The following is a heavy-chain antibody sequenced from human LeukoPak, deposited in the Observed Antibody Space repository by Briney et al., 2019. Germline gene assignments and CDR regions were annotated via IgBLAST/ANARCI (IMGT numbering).Heavy chain of an antibody. CDR2: INPNSGGT. V-gene: IGHV1-2*06. Sequence: ASVKVSCKASGYTFTGYYMHWVRQAPGQGLEWMGRINPNSGGTNYAQKLQGRVTMTRDTSISTAYMELSRLRSDDTAVYYCARERKAAGTLGWFDPWGQGTLVTVSS. D-gene: IGHD6-13*01. CDR1: GYTFTGYY. J-gene: IGHJ5*02. CDR3: ARERKAAGTLGWFDP.